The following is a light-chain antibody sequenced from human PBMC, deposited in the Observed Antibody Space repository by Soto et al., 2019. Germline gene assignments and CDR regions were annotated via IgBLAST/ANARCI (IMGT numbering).Light chain of an antibody. CDR1: SSNIGNNA. J-gene: IGLJ3*02. Sequence: QSVLTQPPSVSEAPRQRVTISCSGSSSNIGNNAVNWYQQLPGKAPKLLIYYDDLLPSGVSDRFSGSKSGTSASLAISGLRSEDEADYYCAAWDDSLRGWVFGGGTKVTVL. V-gene: IGLV1-36*01. CDR3: AAWDDSLRGWV. CDR2: YDD.